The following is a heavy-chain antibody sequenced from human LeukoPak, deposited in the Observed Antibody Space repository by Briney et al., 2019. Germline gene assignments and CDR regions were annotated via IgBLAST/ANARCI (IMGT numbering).Heavy chain of an antibody. CDR1: GYSISSGYY. V-gene: IGHV4-38-2*02. Sequence: PSETLSLTCTVSGYSISSGYYWGWIRQPPGKWLEWIGSIYHSGSTYYNPSLKSRVTISVDTSKNQFSLKLSSVTAADTAVYYGGRDFGGYSPDDAFDIWGQGTMVTVSS. CDR2: IYHSGST. J-gene: IGHJ3*02. CDR3: GRDFGGYSPDDAFDI. D-gene: IGHD5-18*01.